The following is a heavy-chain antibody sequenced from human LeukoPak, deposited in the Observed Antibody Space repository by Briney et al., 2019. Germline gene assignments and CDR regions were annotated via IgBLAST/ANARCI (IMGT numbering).Heavy chain of an antibody. V-gene: IGHV4-4*09. CDR2: IYTSGST. Sequence: KPSETLSLTCTVSGGSISSYYWSWIRQPPGKGLEWIGYIYTSGSTNYNPSLKSRVTISVDTSKNQFSLKLSSVTAADTAVYYCASQDGYGKGWFDPWGRGTLVTVSS. D-gene: IGHD5-24*01. CDR1: GGSISSYY. J-gene: IGHJ5*02. CDR3: ASQDGYGKGWFDP.